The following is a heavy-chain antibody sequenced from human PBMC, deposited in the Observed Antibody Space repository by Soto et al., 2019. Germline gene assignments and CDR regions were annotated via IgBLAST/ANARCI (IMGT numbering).Heavy chain of an antibody. CDR2: IYYSGST. J-gene: IGHJ4*02. V-gene: IGHV4-39*01. CDR3: ARLIRGYSYGYIDY. CDR1: GGSISSSSYY. D-gene: IGHD5-18*01. Sequence: PSETLSLTCTVSGGSISSSSYYWGWIRQPPGKGLEWIGSIYYSGSTYYNPSLKSRVTISVDTSKNQFSLKLSSVTAADTAVYYCARLIRGYSYGYIDYWGQGTLVTVSS.